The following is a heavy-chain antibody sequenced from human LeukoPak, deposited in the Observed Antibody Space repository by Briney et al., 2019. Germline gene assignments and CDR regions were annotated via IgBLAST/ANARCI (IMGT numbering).Heavy chain of an antibody. J-gene: IGHJ4*02. Sequence: PGGSLRLSCAASGFTFRSFAMSWVRLAPGKGLEWVSSISGSGGSTYYADSVKGRFTISRDNSKNTLYLQMNSLRAEDTAVYYCAKLVDGATDYFDYWGQGTLVTVSS. CDR1: GFTFRSFA. CDR3: AKLVDGATDYFDY. V-gene: IGHV3-23*01. CDR2: ISGSGGST. D-gene: IGHD4/OR15-4a*01.